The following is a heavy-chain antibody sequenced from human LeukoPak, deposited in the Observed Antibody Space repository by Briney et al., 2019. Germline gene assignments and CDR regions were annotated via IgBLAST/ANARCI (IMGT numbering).Heavy chain of an antibody. CDR2: ISGSSGDT. D-gene: IGHD6-19*01. Sequence: GGSLRLSCAASGFIFSTYPMSWVRQAPGKGLEWVSAISGSSGDTYYADSVKGRFTISRDNSKNTLYLQMNSLRAEDTALYYCATSSGWYPKYFDYWGQGTLVTVSS. CDR3: ATSSGWYPKYFDY. V-gene: IGHV3-23*01. J-gene: IGHJ4*02. CDR1: GFIFSTYP.